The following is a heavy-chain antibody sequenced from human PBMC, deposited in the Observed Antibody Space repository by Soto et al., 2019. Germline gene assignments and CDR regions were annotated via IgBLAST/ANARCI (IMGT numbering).Heavy chain of an antibody. D-gene: IGHD3-22*01. Sequence: GASVKVSCKASGFTFSSSALQWVRQARGQPLEWIGWIVVGSGNTNYAQKFQERVTITRDMSTSTAYMELSSLRSEDTAVYYCSASSGSRPLYYYYGMDVWGQGTTVTVSS. J-gene: IGHJ6*02. CDR3: SASSGSRPLYYYYGMDV. CDR2: IVVGSGNT. V-gene: IGHV1-58*01. CDR1: GFTFSSSA.